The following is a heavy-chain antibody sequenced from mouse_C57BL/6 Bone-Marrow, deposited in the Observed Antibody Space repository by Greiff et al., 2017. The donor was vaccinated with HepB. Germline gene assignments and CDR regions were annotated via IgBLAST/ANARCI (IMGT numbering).Heavy chain of an antibody. V-gene: IGHV14-4*01. J-gene: IGHJ2*01. CDR3: TGETTFFDY. Sequence: EVQLQQSGAELVRPGASVKLSCTASGFNIKDDYMHWVKQRPEQGLEWIGWIDPENGDTEYASKFQGKATITADTSSNTAYLPLSSLTSEDTAVYYCTGETTFFDYWGQGTTLTVSS. D-gene: IGHD2-12*01. CDR2: IDPENGDT. CDR1: GFNIKDDY.